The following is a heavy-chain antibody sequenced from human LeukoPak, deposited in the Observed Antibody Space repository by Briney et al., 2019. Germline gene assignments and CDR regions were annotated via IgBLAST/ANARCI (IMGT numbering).Heavy chain of an antibody. Sequence: PGGSLGLSCAASGFTFSSYSMNWVRQAPGKGLEWVSSISSSSSYIYYADSVKGRFTISRDNAKNSLYLQMNSLRAEDTAVYYCARGVPSGETFDYWGQGTLVTVSS. CDR1: GFTFSSYS. D-gene: IGHD1-1*01. J-gene: IGHJ4*02. CDR2: ISSSSSYI. V-gene: IGHV3-21*01. CDR3: ARGVPSGETFDY.